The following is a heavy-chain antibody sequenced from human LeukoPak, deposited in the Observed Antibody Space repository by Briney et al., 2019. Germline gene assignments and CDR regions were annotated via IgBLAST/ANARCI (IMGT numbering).Heavy chain of an antibody. CDR1: GYTFTSYD. Sequence: PRASVKVSCKASGYTFTSYDINWVRQATGQGLEWMEWISAYNGNTNYAQKLQGRVTMTTDTSTSTAYMELRSLRSDDTAVYYCARALVVAAHNWFDPWGQGTLVTVSS. CDR3: ARALVVAAHNWFDP. D-gene: IGHD2-15*01. V-gene: IGHV1-18*01. CDR2: ISAYNGNT. J-gene: IGHJ5*02.